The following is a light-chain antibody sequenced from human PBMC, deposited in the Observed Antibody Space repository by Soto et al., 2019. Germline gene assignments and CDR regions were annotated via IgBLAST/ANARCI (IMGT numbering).Light chain of an antibody. CDR1: SSDVGGYNY. Sequence: QSVLTQPASVSGSPGQSITIPCTGTSSDVGGYNYVSWYQHHPGKAPKLMIYDVINRPSGVSNRFSGSKSGNTASLTISGRQAEDEADYYCSSYTSSSTLGMFCGGTKLTVL. V-gene: IGLV2-14*01. CDR3: SSYTSSSTLGM. CDR2: DVI. J-gene: IGLJ3*02.